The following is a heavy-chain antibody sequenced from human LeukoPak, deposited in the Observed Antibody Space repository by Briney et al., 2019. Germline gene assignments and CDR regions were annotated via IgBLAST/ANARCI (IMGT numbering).Heavy chain of an antibody. CDR1: GGSISSGGYS. J-gene: IGHJ4*02. D-gene: IGHD6-19*01. CDR3: ARAHPGGSGQFDY. CDR2: IYHSGST. Sequence: TSETLSLTCAVSGGSISSGGYSWSWIRQPPGKGLEWIGYIYHSGSTYYNPSLKSRVTISVDRSKNQFSLKLSSVTAADTAVYYCARAHPGGSGQFDYWGQGTLVTVSS. V-gene: IGHV4-30-2*01.